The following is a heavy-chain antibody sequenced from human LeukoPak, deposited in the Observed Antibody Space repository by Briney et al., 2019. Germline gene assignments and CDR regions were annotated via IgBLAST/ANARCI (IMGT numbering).Heavy chain of an antibody. CDR1: GFAFGRYS. D-gene: IGHD1-1*01. CDR3: ARGSYGTYDF. V-gene: IGHV3-21*01. Sequence: GGSLRLSCAASGFAFGRYSVNWVRQAPGKGLEWVSSISDTSSSISYVDSVKGRFTISRDNAKNSLYLQMSSLRAEDTAVYYCARGSYGTYDFWGQGTLVTVSS. J-gene: IGHJ4*02. CDR2: ISDTSSSI.